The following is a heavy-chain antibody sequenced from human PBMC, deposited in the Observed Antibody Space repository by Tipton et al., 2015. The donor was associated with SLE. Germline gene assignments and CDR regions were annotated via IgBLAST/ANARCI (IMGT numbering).Heavy chain of an antibody. J-gene: IGHJ3*02. D-gene: IGHD5-18*01. V-gene: IGHV4-59*02. CDR3: ARGSGYTSVVGAVDS. CDR2: IYYSGIT. CDR1: GGSVSSSY. Sequence: TLSLTCAVSGGSVSSSYWSWIRQPPGKGLEWIGYIYYSGITYYSPSLRSRVTISLDTSRHQFSLKLSSATAADTAVYYCARGSGYTSVVGAVDSWGQGTMVSVSS.